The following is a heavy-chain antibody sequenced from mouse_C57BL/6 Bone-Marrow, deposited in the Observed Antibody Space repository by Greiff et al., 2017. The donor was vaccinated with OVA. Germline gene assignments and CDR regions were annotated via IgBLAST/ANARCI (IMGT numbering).Heavy chain of an antibody. D-gene: IGHD2-3*01. J-gene: IGHJ4*01. CDR3: ARNDGYSLYAMDY. CDR2: IWSGGST. V-gene: IGHV2-2*01. Sequence: VHLVESGPGLVQPSQSLSITCTVSGFSLTSYGVHWVRQSPGKGLEWLGVIWSGGSTDYNAAFISRLSISKDNSKSQVFFKMNSLQADDTAIYYCARNDGYSLYAMDYWGQGTSVTVSS. CDR1: GFSLTSYG.